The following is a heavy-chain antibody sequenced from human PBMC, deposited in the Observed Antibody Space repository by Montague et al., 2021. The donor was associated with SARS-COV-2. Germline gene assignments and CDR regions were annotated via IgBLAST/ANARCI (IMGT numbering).Heavy chain of an antibody. CDR3: ARAPMYRCSWYAYFDY. CDR2: INYSGST. Sequence: SETLSLTCTVSGDSMNNYYWSWIRQPPGKGLEWIGYINYSGSTHYNPSXXSRVTLSKDTSKNQFSLRLTSVTAADTAMYFCARAPMYRCSWYAYFDYWGQGTLVTVSS. J-gene: IGHJ4*02. CDR1: GDSMNNYY. D-gene: IGHD6-13*01. V-gene: IGHV4-59*01.